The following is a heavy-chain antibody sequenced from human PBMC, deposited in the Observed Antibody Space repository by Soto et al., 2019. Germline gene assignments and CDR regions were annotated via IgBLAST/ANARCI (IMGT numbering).Heavy chain of an antibody. CDR1: GGSISSSRYY. CDR3: ARFRSAITGTNYYYYYYGMDV. Sequence: SETLSLTCTVSGGSISSSRYYWGWIRQPPGKGLELIGSIYYSGSTYYNPSLKRRVTISVDTSKNQFSLKLSSVTAADTAVYYCARFRSAITGTNYYYYYYGMDVWGQGTTVTSP. V-gene: IGHV4-39*01. J-gene: IGHJ6*02. CDR2: IYYSGST. D-gene: IGHD1-20*01.